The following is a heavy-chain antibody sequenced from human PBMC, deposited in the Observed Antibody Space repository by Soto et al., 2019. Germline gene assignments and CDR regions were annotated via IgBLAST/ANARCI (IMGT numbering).Heavy chain of an antibody. CDR2: ISAYNGNT. Sequence: QVQLVQSGAEVKKPGASVKVSCKASGYTFTSYGISWVRQAPGQGLEWMGWISAYNGNTHYAQKLQGRVTMTTDTSTSTAYMELRSLRSDDTAVYYCARAYCSSTSCYERDYYYDGRDVWGQGTMVTVSS. CDR1: GYTFTSYG. J-gene: IGHJ6*02. CDR3: ARAYCSSTSCYERDYYYDGRDV. D-gene: IGHD2-2*01. V-gene: IGHV1-18*01.